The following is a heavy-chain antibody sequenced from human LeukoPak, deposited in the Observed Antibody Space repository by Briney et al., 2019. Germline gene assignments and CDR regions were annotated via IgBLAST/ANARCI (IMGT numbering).Heavy chain of an antibody. CDR2: ISSSGSTI. J-gene: IGHJ4*02. CDR3: ARVGWIVATIGPYFDY. V-gene: IGHV3-11*04. D-gene: IGHD5-12*01. CDR1: GFTFSNYY. Sequence: GGSLRLSCAASGFTFSNYYMSWIRQAPGKGLEWVSYISSSGSTIYYADSVKGRFTISRDNAKNSLYLQMSSLRAEDTAVYYCARVGWIVATIGPYFDYWGQGTLVTVSS.